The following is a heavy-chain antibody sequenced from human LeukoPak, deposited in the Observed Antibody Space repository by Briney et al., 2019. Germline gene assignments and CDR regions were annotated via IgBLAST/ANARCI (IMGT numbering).Heavy chain of an antibody. CDR3: AIVWDPVGYNWFDP. CDR2: ISAYNGNT. Sequence: ASVKVSCKASGYTFTSYGSSWLRRATGQGLEWRGWISAYNGNTNYAQKLQGRVTMTTDTSTSTAYMELRSLRSDDTAVYYCAIVWDPVGYNWFDPWGQGTLVTVSS. CDR1: GYTFTSYG. J-gene: IGHJ5*02. D-gene: IGHD1-26*01. V-gene: IGHV1-18*01.